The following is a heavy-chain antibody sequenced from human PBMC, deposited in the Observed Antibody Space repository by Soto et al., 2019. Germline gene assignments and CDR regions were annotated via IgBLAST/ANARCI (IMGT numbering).Heavy chain of an antibody. CDR2: IYHAGST. CDR1: GGSITNRNW. V-gene: IGHV4-4*01. Sequence: SLTCTVSGGSITNRNWWSWVRLPPAKGLEWIGDIYHAGSTKYNPSLERRVTMSVDTSNNQFALTLTSVNAADTDVSFCARGPPIVGINTPPDSWGKGTLVAVSS. J-gene: IGHJ4*02. CDR3: ARGPPIVGINTPPDS. D-gene: IGHD2-21*01.